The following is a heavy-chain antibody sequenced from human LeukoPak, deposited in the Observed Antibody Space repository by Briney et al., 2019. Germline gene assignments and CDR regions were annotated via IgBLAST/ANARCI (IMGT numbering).Heavy chain of an antibody. Sequence: LSQTLSLTCAISGDSVSSNSAAWNWIRQSPSRGLEWLGRTYYRSKWYIDYAVSVKSRITINPDTSKNQFSLQLNSVTPEDTAVYYCAGVHPRANSFDYWGQGTLVTVSS. CDR3: AGVHPRANSFDY. J-gene: IGHJ4*02. CDR1: GDSVSSNSAA. CDR2: TYYRSKWYI. V-gene: IGHV6-1*01. D-gene: IGHD4/OR15-4a*01.